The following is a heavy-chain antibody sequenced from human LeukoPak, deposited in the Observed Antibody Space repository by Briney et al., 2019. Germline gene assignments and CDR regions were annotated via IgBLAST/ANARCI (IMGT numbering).Heavy chain of an antibody. D-gene: IGHD1-26*01. CDR2: INPSGGSA. CDR3: ARVSGSYVYFDY. V-gene: IGHV1-46*01. J-gene: IGHJ4*02. CDR1: GYTFTNYY. Sequence: ASVKVSCKASGYTFTNYYIHWVRQAPGQGLEWMGIINPSGGSATYAQKFQGRVTMTRDTSTSTVYMELSSLRSEDTAVYYCARVSGSYVYFDYWGQGTLVTVSS.